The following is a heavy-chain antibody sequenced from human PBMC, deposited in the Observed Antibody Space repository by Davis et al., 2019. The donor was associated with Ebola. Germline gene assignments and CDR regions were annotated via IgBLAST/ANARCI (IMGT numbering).Heavy chain of an antibody. Sequence: GESLKISCDASGFIFNKYDMGWVRQAPGKGLEWVSGISGNYDNAYYLDSVRGRFTVSRDNSRNTLYLQMNSLRAEDTAVYFCAKLWGADWYVTERWLDSWGQGTQVTVSS. CDR1: GFIFNKYD. J-gene: IGHJ4*02. D-gene: IGHD3-9*01. CDR2: ISGNYDNA. CDR3: AKLWGADWYVTERWLDS. V-gene: IGHV3-23*01.